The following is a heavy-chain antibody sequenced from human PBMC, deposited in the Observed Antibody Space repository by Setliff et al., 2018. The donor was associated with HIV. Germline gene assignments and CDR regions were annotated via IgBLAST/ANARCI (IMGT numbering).Heavy chain of an antibody. J-gene: IGHJ6*02. V-gene: IGHV3-30*04. Sequence: GGPLRLSCAASGFTFNNYAIHWVRQAPGKGLEWVAVISYDGNKNYFGESMKGRFTISRENSENTVNLQMNSLRTEDTAVYYCARDRLPIGDDFYYAMDVWGQGTTVTVSS. CDR1: GFTFNNYA. CDR3: ARDRLPIGDDFYYAMDV. CDR2: ISYDGNKN. D-gene: IGHD3-3*01.